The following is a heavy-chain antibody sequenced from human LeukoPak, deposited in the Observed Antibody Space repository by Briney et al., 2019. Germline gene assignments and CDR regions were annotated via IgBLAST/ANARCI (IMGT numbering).Heavy chain of an antibody. Sequence: SGGSLRLSCAASGFTFSDLWMSWVRQAPGKGLEWVANIKPEGSEKYYVDSAKGRFTISRDNAKNSLYLQMNSLSVQDTAVYYCARESVTRGFDYWGQGSLVTVSS. CDR2: IKPEGSEK. CDR1: GFTFSDLW. V-gene: IGHV3-7*01. J-gene: IGHJ4*02. CDR3: ARESVTRGFDY.